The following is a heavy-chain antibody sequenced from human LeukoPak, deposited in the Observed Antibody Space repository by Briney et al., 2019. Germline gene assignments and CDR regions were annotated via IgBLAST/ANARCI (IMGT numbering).Heavy chain of an antibody. CDR2: INPSGGSS. J-gene: IGHJ4*02. D-gene: IGHD6-19*01. CDR1: GYTFTSHY. CDR3: ARGTDSGWYV. V-gene: IGHV1-46*01. Sequence: ASVKVSCKASGYTFTSHYMQWVRQAPGQGLEWMGIINPSGGSSRYAQKFQGRVTMTRDTSTSTVYMELSSLRSEDTAVYYCARGTDSGWYVWGQGTLVTVSS.